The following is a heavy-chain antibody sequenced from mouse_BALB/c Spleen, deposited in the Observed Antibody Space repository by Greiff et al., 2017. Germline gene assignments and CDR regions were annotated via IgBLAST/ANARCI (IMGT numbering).Heavy chain of an antibody. CDR3: ARGRITTEEFAY. CDR1: GYTFTSYY. D-gene: IGHD2-4*01. CDR2: IYPGNVNT. J-gene: IGHJ3*01. Sequence: VQLVESGPELVKPGASVRISCKASGYTFTSYYIHWVKQRPGQGLEWIGWIYPGNVNTKYNEKFKGKATLTADKSSSTAYMQLSSLTSEDSAVYFCARGRITTEEFAYWGQGTLVTVSA. V-gene: IGHV1S56*01.